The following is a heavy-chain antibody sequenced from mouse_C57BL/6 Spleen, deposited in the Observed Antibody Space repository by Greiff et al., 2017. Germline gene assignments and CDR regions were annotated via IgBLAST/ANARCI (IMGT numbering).Heavy chain of an antibody. V-gene: IGHV8-12*01. CDR1: GFSLSTSGMG. CDR3: ARREYDYDGAMDY. Sequence: QVTLKESGPGILQSSQTLSLTCSFSGFSLSTSGMGVSWIRQPSGKGLEWLAHIYWDDDKRYNPSLKSRLTISQDTSRNQVFLKITSVDTADTATYYCARREYDYDGAMDYWGQGTSVTVSS. J-gene: IGHJ4*01. D-gene: IGHD2-4*01. CDR2: IYWDDDK.